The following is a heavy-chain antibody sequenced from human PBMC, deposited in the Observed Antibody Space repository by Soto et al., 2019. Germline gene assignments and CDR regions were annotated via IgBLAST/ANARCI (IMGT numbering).Heavy chain of an antibody. Sequence: GESLKISCKGSGYSFTSYWISWVRQMPGKGLEWMGRIDPSDSYTNYSPSFQGHVTISADKSISTAYLQWSSLKASDTAMYYCARPRRVLSGYYYYGVDVWGQGTTVTVSS. CDR2: IDPSDSYT. D-gene: IGHD6-13*01. V-gene: IGHV5-10-1*01. CDR3: ARPRRVLSGYYYYGVDV. CDR1: GYSFTSYW. J-gene: IGHJ6*02.